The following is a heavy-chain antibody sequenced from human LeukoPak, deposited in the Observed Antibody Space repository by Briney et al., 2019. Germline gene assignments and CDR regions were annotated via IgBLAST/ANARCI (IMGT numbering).Heavy chain of an antibody. Sequence: GGSLRLSCAASGFTFSSYAMNWVRQVPGRGLEWVSAISATGSSTYYADSVKGRFTISRDNSKNTLYMQMKSLRAEDTAVYYCAKDALVYCSGDSCYGMDVWGQGTTVTVSS. CDR3: AKDALVYCSGDSCYGMDV. CDR2: ISATGSST. V-gene: IGHV3-23*01. D-gene: IGHD2-15*01. J-gene: IGHJ6*02. CDR1: GFTFSSYA.